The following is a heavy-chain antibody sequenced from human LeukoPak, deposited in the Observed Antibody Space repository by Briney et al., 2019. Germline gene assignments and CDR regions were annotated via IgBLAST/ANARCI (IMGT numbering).Heavy chain of an antibody. V-gene: IGHV4-34*01. CDR1: GGSFSGYY. D-gene: IGHD3-3*01. J-gene: IGHJ4*02. CDR2: INHSGST. Sequence: SETLSLTCAVYGGSFSGYYWSWIRQPPGKGLEWIGEINHSGSTNYNPSLKSRVTISVVTSKNQFSLKLSSVTAADTAVYYCARAQLGAITIFGVVIIRGPFDYWGQGTLVTVSS. CDR3: ARAQLGAITIFGVVIIRGPFDY.